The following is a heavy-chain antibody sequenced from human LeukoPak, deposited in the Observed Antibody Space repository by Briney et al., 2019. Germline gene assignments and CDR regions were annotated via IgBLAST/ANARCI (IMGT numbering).Heavy chain of an antibody. Sequence: SETLSLTCTVSGGYIGRFYWSWIRRPPGKGLEWIGYIYYSGSTNYNPALKSRVTISVDTSNNQFSLKVTSVTVADTAVYYCARGFAAAGFDYWGQGTLVTVSS. J-gene: IGHJ4*02. V-gene: IGHV4-59*08. CDR1: GGYIGRFY. CDR3: ARGFAAAGFDY. D-gene: IGHD6-13*01. CDR2: IYYSGST.